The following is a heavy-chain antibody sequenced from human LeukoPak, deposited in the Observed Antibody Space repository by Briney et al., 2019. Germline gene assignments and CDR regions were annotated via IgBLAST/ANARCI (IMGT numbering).Heavy chain of an antibody. V-gene: IGHV3-21*01. CDR2: ISSSSSYI. CDR3: AKQIWSGSDNWFDP. J-gene: IGHJ5*02. Sequence: GGSLRLSCAASGFTFSSYSMNWVRQAPGKGLEWVSSISSSSSYIYYADSVKGRFTISRDNAKNSLYLQMNSLRAEDTAMYYCAKQIWSGSDNWFDPWGQGTLVTVSS. D-gene: IGHD3-3*01. CDR1: GFTFSSYS.